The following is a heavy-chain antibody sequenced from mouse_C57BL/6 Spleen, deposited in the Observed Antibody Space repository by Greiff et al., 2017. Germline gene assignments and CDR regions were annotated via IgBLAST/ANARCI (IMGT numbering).Heavy chain of an antibody. D-gene: IGHD4-1*01. V-gene: IGHV5-17*01. Sequence: EVQVVESGGGLVKPGGSLKLSCAASGFTFSDYGMPWVRQAPEKGLEWVAYISSGSSTIYYADTVKGRFTISRDNAKNTLFLQMTSLRSEDTAMYYCAGSNWALFDYWGQGTTLTVSS. J-gene: IGHJ2*01. CDR2: ISSGSSTI. CDR3: AGSNWALFDY. CDR1: GFTFSDYG.